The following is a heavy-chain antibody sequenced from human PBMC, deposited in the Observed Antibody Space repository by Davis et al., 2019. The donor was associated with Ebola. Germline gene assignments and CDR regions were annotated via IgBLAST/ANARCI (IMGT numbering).Heavy chain of an antibody. CDR2: IYYSGST. V-gene: IGHV4-59*01. CDR1: GGSFSGYY. D-gene: IGHD5-12*01. CDR3: ARGGYSGYNFWNY. J-gene: IGHJ4*02. Sequence: SETLSLTCAVYGGSFSGYYWSWIRQPPGKGLEWIGYIYYSGSTNYNPSLKSRVTISVDTSKNQFSLKLSSVTAADTALYYCARGGYSGYNFWNYWGQGILVTVSS.